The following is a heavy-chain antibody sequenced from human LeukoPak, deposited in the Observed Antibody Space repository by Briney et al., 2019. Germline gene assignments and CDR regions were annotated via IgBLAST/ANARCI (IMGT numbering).Heavy chain of an antibody. D-gene: IGHD6-13*01. CDR1: GFTFSSYS. CDR2: ISSSSSTI. Sequence: GGSLRLSCAASGFTFSSYSMNWVRQAPGKGLEWVSYISSSSSTIYYADSVKGRFTISRDNAKNSMSLQMNSLRAEDTAVYYCTREGILAGVDYWGQGTLVTVSS. J-gene: IGHJ4*02. V-gene: IGHV3-48*04. CDR3: TREGILAGVDY.